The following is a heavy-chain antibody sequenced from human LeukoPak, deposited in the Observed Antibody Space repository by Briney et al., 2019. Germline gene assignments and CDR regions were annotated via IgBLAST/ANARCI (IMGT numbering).Heavy chain of an antibody. Sequence: ASVNVSCKVSGYTLTELSMHWVRQAPGKGREWMGGFDPEDGETIYAQKFQGRVTMTEDTSTDTAYMELSSLRSEDTAVYYCATVGAAALPIDYWGQGTLVTVSS. V-gene: IGHV1-24*01. D-gene: IGHD6-13*01. CDR3: ATVGAAALPIDY. J-gene: IGHJ4*02. CDR1: GYTLTELS. CDR2: FDPEDGET.